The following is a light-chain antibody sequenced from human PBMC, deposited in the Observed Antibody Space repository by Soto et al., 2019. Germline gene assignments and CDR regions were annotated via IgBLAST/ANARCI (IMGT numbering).Light chain of an antibody. CDR1: SSNIGSNT. Sequence: QAVVTQPPSASGTPGQRVTISCSGSSSNIGSNTVHWYQQLPGTAPKLLIYSNNQRPSGVPDRFSGSKSGTSASLAISGLQSEDEADYYCAAWDDSLSGVVFGGGIKLTVL. CDR2: SNN. CDR3: AAWDDSLSGVV. J-gene: IGLJ2*01. V-gene: IGLV1-44*01.